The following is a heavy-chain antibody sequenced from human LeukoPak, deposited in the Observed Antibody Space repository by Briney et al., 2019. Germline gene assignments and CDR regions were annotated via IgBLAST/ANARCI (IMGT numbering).Heavy chain of an antibody. CDR2: IYSTGST. CDR3: AIGGTEFVAVTAVNWLDP. J-gene: IGHJ5*02. V-gene: IGHV4-59*01. CDR1: AGHITSYY. Sequence: SETLSLTCSVSAGHITSYYWSWIRQPPGKGLEWIGYIYSTGSTNYNPSLKSRVTISVDTSKNQFSLKLTSVTAADTAVYYCAIGGTEFVAVTAVNWLDPWGQGTLVTVSS. D-gene: IGHD2-21*02.